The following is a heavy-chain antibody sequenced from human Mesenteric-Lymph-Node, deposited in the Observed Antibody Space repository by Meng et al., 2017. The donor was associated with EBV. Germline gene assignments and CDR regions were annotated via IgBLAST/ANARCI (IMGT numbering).Heavy chain of an antibody. V-gene: IGHV4-4*02. Sequence: QVGRQGSGPGLVRASGSLSLTCFVSGGSISSSNWWSWVRQSPGKGLEWIGEIYHGGSTNYNPSLKSRVTMSVDKSQNQFSLKLTSVTAADRAIYYCARGEIVRGEWYFDLWGRGTLVTVSS. CDR1: GGSISSSNW. CDR2: IYHGGST. D-gene: IGHD1-26*01. CDR3: ARGEIVRGEWYFDL. J-gene: IGHJ2*01.